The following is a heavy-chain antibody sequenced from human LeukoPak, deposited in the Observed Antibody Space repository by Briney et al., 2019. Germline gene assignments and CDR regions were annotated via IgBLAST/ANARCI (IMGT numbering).Heavy chain of an antibody. Sequence: PSETLSLTCTVSGGSISSYYWSWIRQPPGKGLEWIGYIYYSGSTTYNPSLKSRVTISVDTSKNQFSLNMYSVTAADAAVYYCARRAVPGNYFDYWGQGTLVTVSS. V-gene: IGHV4-59*08. CDR1: GGSISSYY. D-gene: IGHD6-19*01. J-gene: IGHJ4*02. CDR3: ARRAVPGNYFDY. CDR2: IYYSGST.